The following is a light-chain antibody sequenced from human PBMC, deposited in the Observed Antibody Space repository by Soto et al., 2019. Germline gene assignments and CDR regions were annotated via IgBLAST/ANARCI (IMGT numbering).Light chain of an antibody. Sequence: DIHLTQSPSFLSASVGDRVTITCRASLGIGTYLAWYQQKPGKAPKLLIYAASTLQVGVPSRFSGGGSGTDFTLTISSLQPEDFATYYCQQFDSYPRFSFGPGTKGDI. J-gene: IGKJ3*01. CDR2: AAS. CDR3: QQFDSYPRFS. V-gene: IGKV1-9*01. CDR1: LGIGTY.